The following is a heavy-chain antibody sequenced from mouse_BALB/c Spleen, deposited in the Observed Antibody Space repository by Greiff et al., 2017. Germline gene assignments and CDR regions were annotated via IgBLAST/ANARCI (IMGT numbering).Heavy chain of an antibody. CDR2: ISYSGST. J-gene: IGHJ2*01. CDR1: GYSITSDYA. Sequence: EVKLEESGPGLVKPSQSLSLTCTVTGYSITSDYAWNWIRQFPGNKLEWMGYISYSGSTSYNPSLKSRISITRDTSKNQFFLQLNSVTTEDTATYYCARRGGHDYWGQGTTLTVSS. V-gene: IGHV3-2*02. CDR3: ARRGGHDY.